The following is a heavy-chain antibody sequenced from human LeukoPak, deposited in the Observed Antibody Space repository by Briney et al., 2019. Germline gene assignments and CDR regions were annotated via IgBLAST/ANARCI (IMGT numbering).Heavy chain of an antibody. Sequence: ASVKVSCKASGGTFSSYAISWVRQAPGQGLEWMGGIIPIFGTANYAQKFQGRVTITADESTSTAYMEPSSLRSEDTAVYYCARDCHDYGDYAPHHYYYYYGMDVWGQGTTVTVSS. D-gene: IGHD4-17*01. CDR3: ARDCHDYGDYAPHHYYYYYGMDV. V-gene: IGHV1-69*13. CDR1: GGTFSSYA. CDR2: IIPIFGTA. J-gene: IGHJ6*02.